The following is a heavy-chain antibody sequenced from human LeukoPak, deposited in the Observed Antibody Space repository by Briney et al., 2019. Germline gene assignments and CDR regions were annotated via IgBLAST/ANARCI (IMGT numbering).Heavy chain of an antibody. J-gene: IGHJ4*02. CDR2: ISAYNGKT. D-gene: IGHD2-15*01. CDR1: GYTFTSYG. Sequence: GASVKVSCKASGYTFTSYGVSWVRQAPGQGLEWMGWISAYNGKTNYAQKLQGRVTITTDTSTSTAYMELRSLRSDDTAVYYCARDVAGLIDYWGQGTLVTVSS. V-gene: IGHV1-18*01. CDR3: ARDVAGLIDY.